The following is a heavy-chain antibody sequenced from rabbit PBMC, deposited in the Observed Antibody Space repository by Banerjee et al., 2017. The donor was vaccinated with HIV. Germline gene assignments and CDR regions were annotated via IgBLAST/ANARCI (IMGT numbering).Heavy chain of an antibody. CDR3: ARDSAGREDFNL. V-gene: IGHV1S45*01. J-gene: IGHJ4*01. CDR2: IYTGSSGST. Sequence: QEQLEESGGDLVKPEGSLTLTCTASGFSFSSSYYMCWVRQAPGKGLEWIACIYTGSSGSTYYASWAKGRFTISKTSSTTVTLQMTSLTAADTATYFCARDSAGREDFNLWGQGTLVTVS. D-gene: IGHD4-1*01. CDR1: GFSFSSSYY.